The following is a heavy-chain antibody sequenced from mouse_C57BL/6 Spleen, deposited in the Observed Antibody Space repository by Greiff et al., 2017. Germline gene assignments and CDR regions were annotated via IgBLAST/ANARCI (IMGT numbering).Heavy chain of an antibody. V-gene: IGHV1-80*01. J-gene: IGHJ4*01. CDR3: ARGGEDAMDY. CDR1: GYAFSSYW. Sequence: QVHVKQSGAELVKPGASVKISCKASGYAFSSYWMNWVKQRPGKGLEWIGQIYPGDGDTNYNGKFKGKATLTADKSSSPAYMQRSSLAAEDSAVYFCARGGEDAMDYWGQGTAVTVSS. CDR2: IYPGDGDT.